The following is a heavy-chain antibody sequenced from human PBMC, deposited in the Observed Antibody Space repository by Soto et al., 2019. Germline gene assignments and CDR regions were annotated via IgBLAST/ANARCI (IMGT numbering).Heavy chain of an antibody. CDR3: ARLRITMVRGVIVSIAHRWFDP. V-gene: IGHV4-34*01. CDR2: INHSGST. D-gene: IGHD3-10*01. CDR1: GGSFSGYY. J-gene: IGHJ5*02. Sequence: SETLSLTCAVYGGSFSGYYWSWIRQPPGKGLEWIGEINHSGSTNYNPSLKSRVTISVDTSKNQFSLKLSSVTAADTAVYYCARLRITMVRGVIVSIAHRWFDPWGQGTLVTVSS.